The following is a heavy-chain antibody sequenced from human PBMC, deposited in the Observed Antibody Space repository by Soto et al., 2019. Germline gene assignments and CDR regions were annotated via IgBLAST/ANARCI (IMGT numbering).Heavy chain of an antibody. D-gene: IGHD1-26*01. J-gene: IGHJ5*02. CDR3: ARGSLPLIDSGSSGFDP. V-gene: IGHV3-66*01. CDR1: GFTVSNSY. Sequence: EVQLVESGGGLVQPGGSLRLSCTASGFTVSNSYMSWVRQSPEKGLEGVSSSYSGGGTYYADSVKGRFILSRDNSNKGLYLQMNSLRVEDTAVYYCARGSLPLIDSGSSGFDPWGQGTLVTVSS. CDR2: SYSGGGT.